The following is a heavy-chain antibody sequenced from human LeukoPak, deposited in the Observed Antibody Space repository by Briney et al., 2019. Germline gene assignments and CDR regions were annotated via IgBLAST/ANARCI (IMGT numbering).Heavy chain of an antibody. CDR1: GGSISSSSYY. V-gene: IGHV4-39*07. CDR2: IYYSGST. Sequence: SETLSLTCTVSGGSISSSSYYWGWIRQPPGKGLEWIGSIYYSGSTYYNPSLKSRVTISVDTSKNQFSLKLSSVTAADTAVYYCARDPFNYFDYWDQGTLVTVSS. CDR3: ARDPFNYFDY. J-gene: IGHJ4*02.